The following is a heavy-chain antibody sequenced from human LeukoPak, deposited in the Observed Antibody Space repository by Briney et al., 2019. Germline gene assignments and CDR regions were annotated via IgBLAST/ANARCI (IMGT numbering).Heavy chain of an antibody. J-gene: IGHJ5*02. CDR1: GFTFSSYV. D-gene: IGHD6-13*01. CDR3: AYSSSWYTSWFDP. Sequence: GGSLRLSCAASGFTFSSYVMHWVRQAPGKGLEWVAVISYDGSNKYYADSVKGRFTISRDNSKNTLYLQMNSLRAEDTAVYYCAYSSSWYTSWFDPWGQGTLVTVSS. V-gene: IGHV3-30*04. CDR2: ISYDGSNK.